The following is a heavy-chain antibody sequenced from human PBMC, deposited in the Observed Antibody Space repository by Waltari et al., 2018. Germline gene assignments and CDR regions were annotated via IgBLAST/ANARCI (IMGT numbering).Heavy chain of an antibody. CDR1: GGSIRGFY. J-gene: IGHJ5*02. V-gene: IGHV4-59*01. Sequence: QVQLQESGPSLLKPSETLSLICTVAGGSIRGFYWSWVRQPPGQGLAWIGYIYYTGSTNFNHSLKRRVTMSVDPSHNQFSLKLSSVTAADTAFYYCARGGGGAWEWFDPWGQGTLVTVSS. CDR2: IYYTGST. D-gene: IGHD2-21*02. CDR3: ARGGGGAWEWFDP.